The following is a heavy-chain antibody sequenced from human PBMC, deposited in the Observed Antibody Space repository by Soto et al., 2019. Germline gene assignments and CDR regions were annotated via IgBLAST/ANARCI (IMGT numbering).Heavy chain of an antibody. D-gene: IGHD3-22*01. CDR1: GHTFTSYG. Sequence: QVQLVQSGPEVKKPGASVKVSCKSSGHTFTSYGISWVRQAPGQGLEWMGWISAHNGNTNYAQKLQGRVTMTTDTPTSTAYMELRSLRSDDTAVYYCARVVYHYDSSIDRFDPWGQGTLVTVS. CDR2: ISAHNGNT. V-gene: IGHV1-18*01. CDR3: ARVVYHYDSSIDRFDP. J-gene: IGHJ5*02.